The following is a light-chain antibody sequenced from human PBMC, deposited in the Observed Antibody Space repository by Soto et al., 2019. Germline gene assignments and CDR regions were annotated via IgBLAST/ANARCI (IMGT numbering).Light chain of an antibody. V-gene: IGLV2-14*01. J-gene: IGLJ2*01. CDR2: EVS. Sequence: QSVLTQPASVSGSPGQSITISCTGTSNDVGAYNYVSWYQQHLGKAPKLMIYEVSNRPSGISNRFSGSKSGNAASLTISGLQAEDEADYYCSSYTSIDTVVFGGGTKLTVL. CDR3: SSYTSIDTVV. CDR1: SNDVGAYNY.